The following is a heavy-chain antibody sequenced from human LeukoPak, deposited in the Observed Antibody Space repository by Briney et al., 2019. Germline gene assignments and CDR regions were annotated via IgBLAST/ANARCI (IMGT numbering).Heavy chain of an antibody. Sequence: GGSLRLSCAASGFTFSSYGMHWVRQAPGKGLEWVAVIWYDGSNKYYADSVKGRFTVSRDNSKNTVYLQMNSLRVEDTAMYSCANRGYWGQGTLVTVSS. CDR3: ANRGY. V-gene: IGHV3-33*06. CDR1: GFTFSSYG. J-gene: IGHJ4*02. CDR2: IWYDGSNK.